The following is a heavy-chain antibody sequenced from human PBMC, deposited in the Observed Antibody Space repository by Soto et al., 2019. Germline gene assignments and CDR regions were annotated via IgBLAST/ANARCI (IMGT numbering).Heavy chain of an antibody. D-gene: IGHD6-19*01. V-gene: IGHV3-23*01. Sequence: GGSLRLSCAASGFTFSSYAMSWVRQAPGKGLEWVSAISGSGGSTYYADSVKGRFTISRDNSKNTLYLQMNSLRAEDTAVNYCAKSQGRPVAAYNHWGQGTLVTVSS. CDR2: ISGSGGST. CDR1: GFTFSSYA. CDR3: AKSQGRPVAAYNH. J-gene: IGHJ4*02.